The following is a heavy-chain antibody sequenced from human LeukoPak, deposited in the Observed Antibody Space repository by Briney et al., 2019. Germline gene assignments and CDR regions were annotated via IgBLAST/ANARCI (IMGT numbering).Heavy chain of an antibody. CDR1: GFTFSSYE. CDR2: IYSGGST. CDR3: ARTPIPVVVVAATYYYYGMDV. V-gene: IGHV3-53*01. Sequence: GGSLRLSCAASGFTFSSYEMSWVRQAPGKGLEWVSVIYSGGSTYYADSVKGRFTISRDNSKNTLYLQMNSLRAEDTAVYYCARTPIPVVVVAATYYYYGMDVWGQGTTVTVSS. J-gene: IGHJ6*02. D-gene: IGHD2-15*01.